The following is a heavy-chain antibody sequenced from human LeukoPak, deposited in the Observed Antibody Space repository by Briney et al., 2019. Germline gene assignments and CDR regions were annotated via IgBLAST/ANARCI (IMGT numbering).Heavy chain of an antibody. CDR1: GFTFSSYG. CDR2: IWDDGSNK. D-gene: IGHD1-1*01. Sequence: GGSLRLSCAASGFTFSSYGMHWVRQAPGKGLEWVAVIWDDGSNKYYADSVKGRFAISRDNSKNTLYLQMNSLRAEDTAVYYCARDGTIGNYYFDYWGQGPLVTVSS. V-gene: IGHV3-33*01. CDR3: ARDGTIGNYYFDY. J-gene: IGHJ4*02.